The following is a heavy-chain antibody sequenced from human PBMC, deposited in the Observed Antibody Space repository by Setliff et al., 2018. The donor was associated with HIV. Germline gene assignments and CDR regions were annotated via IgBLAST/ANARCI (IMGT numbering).Heavy chain of an antibody. CDR1: GDSISSYY. J-gene: IGHJ3*02. CDR2: IYYSGST. Sequence: PSETLSLTCTVSGDSISSYYWSWIRQPPGKGLEWIGYIYYSGSTNYNPSLKSRVTMSVDTSKNQFSLKLKSATAADTAVYYCARGRGPVGGDAIDIWGQGTMVTVSS. CDR3: ARGRGPVGGDAIDI. V-gene: IGHV4-59*12. D-gene: IGHD3-16*01.